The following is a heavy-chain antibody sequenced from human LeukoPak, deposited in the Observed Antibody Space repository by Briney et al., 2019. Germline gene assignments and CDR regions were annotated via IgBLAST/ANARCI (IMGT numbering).Heavy chain of an antibody. V-gene: IGHV4-4*07. D-gene: IGHD4-17*01. CDR3: ARGREYGDFFDS. J-gene: IGHJ4*02. CDR1: VDSSSNFY. CDR2: IFSRGIP. Sequence: SETLSLICSFSVDSSSNFYWNWVRQPAGTRLEWIGRIFSRGIPNYSPSPTSRVTMSVDTSKNQFALKLTSVTAADSAVYYCARGREYGDFFDSWGQGILVTVSS.